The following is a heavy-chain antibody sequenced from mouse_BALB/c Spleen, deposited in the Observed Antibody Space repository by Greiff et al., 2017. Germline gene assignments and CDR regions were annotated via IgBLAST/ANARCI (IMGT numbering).Heavy chain of an antibody. Sequence: VKLMESGPGLVAPSQCLSITCTVSGFSLTSYDICWIRQPPGKGLEWLGVIWTGGGTNYNSAFMSSLSISKDNSKSPVFLEMNSLHTDDTAIYYCVRERYYGSSPFAYWGQGTLVTGSA. V-gene: IGHV2-9-2*01. CDR3: VRERYYGSSPFAY. CDR2: IWTGGGT. CDR1: GFSLTSYD. J-gene: IGHJ3*01. D-gene: IGHD1-1*01.